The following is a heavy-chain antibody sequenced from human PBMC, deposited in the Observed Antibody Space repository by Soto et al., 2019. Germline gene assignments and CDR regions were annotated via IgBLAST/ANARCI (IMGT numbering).Heavy chain of an antibody. CDR3: AKLADYYDSSGYSNWFDP. D-gene: IGHD3-22*01. CDR2: ISGSGGST. Sequence: GGSLRLSCAASGFTFSSYAMSWVRQAPGKGLEWVSAISGSGGSTYYADSVKGRFTISRDNSKNTLYLQMNSLRAEDTAVYYCAKLADYYDSSGYSNWFDPWGQGTLVTLSS. V-gene: IGHV3-23*01. J-gene: IGHJ5*02. CDR1: GFTFSSYA.